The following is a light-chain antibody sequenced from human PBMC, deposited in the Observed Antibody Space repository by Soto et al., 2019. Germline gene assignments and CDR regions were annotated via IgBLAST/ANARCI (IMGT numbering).Light chain of an antibody. J-gene: IGKJ4*01. CDR3: QQYNSWPLT. Sequence: EIVLTQSPGTLSLSPGERATLSCRASQSVSSSYLAWYQQKPGQAPRLLIYGASRRATGIPDRFSGSGSGSDFTLTISSLQSEDFAVYYCQQYNSWPLTFGGGTKVEIK. V-gene: IGKV3-20*01. CDR2: GAS. CDR1: QSVSSSY.